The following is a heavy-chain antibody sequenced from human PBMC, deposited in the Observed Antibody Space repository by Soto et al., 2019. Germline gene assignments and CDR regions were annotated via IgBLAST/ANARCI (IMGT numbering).Heavy chain of an antibody. CDR3: TRSIITTAGTDAFDL. V-gene: IGHV1-46*03. CDR2: INPSRGTT. D-gene: IGHD1-1*01. J-gene: IGHJ3*01. Sequence: QVQLVQSGAEVKKPGASVRVSCRGSAYTFASYYVHWVRQAPGQGPEWMGMINPSRGTTDYAQKFQGRVTMTRDTSTTTVSMELSSLRSEDTAIYYCTRSIITTAGTDAFDLWGQGTVVTVSS. CDR1: AYTFASYY.